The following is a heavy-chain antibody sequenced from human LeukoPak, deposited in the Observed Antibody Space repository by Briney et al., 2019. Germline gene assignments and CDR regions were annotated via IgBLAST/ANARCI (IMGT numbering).Heavy chain of an antibody. Sequence: GGSLRLSCAPSGFPFSRYSMNWVRQAPGKGLGWVGYISTNSRTIYSGDSVKGRFSISRDNDKSLLYLQMENLRVEDTAVYYCTTYFDTTGYFEEAYDTWGQGTLVTVSA. D-gene: IGHD3-22*01. V-gene: IGHV3-48*01. CDR1: GFPFSRYS. CDR2: ISTNSRTI. CDR3: TTYFDTTGYFEEAYDT. J-gene: IGHJ4*03.